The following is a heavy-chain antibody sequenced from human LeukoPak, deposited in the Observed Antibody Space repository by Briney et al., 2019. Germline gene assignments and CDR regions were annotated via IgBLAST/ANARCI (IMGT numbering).Heavy chain of an antibody. D-gene: IGHD3-3*01. CDR3: ARVRFLERSQYSFDY. Sequence: ETLSLTCTVSGGSISSYYWSWVRQAPGKGLEWVANIKQDGSEKYYVDSVEGRFTISRDNAKNSLYLQMNSLRAEDTAMYYCARVRFLERSQYSFDYWGQGTLVTVSS. CDR2: IKQDGSEK. CDR1: GGSISSYY. V-gene: IGHV3-7*01. J-gene: IGHJ4*02.